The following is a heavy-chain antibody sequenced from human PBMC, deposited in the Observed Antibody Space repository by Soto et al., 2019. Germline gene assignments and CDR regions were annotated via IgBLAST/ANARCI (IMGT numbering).Heavy chain of an antibody. CDR2: IWDNGSDK. D-gene: IGHD4-17*01. J-gene: IGHJ6*02. CDR3: AKDYGDWTGLYYYGMDV. Sequence: GGSLRLSCAASGFTFSSYGMHWVRQAPGKGLEWVAVIWDNGSDKKYADSVKGRFTISRDNSEKTLYLQMNSLRAEDTAVYYCAKDYGDWTGLYYYGMDVWGQGTTVTVSS. CDR1: GFTFSSYG. V-gene: IGHV3-33*06.